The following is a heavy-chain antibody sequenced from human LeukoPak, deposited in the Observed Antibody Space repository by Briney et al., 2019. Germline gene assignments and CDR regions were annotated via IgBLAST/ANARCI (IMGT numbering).Heavy chain of an antibody. CDR3: ARSHCSSTSCYPYSFDY. J-gene: IGHJ4*02. D-gene: IGHD2-2*01. CDR2: INTNTGNP. V-gene: IGHV7-4-1*02. CDR1: GYTFTGYY. Sequence: ASVKVSCKASGYTFTGYYMHWVRQAPGQGLEWMGWINTNTGNPTYAQGFTGRFVFSLDTSVSTAYLQISSLKAEDTAVYYCARSHCSSTSCYPYSFDYWGQGTLVTVSS.